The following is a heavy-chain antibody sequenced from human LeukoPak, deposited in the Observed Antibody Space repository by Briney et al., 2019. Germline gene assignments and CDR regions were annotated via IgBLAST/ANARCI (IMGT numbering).Heavy chain of an antibody. D-gene: IGHD2-21*02. Sequence: GGSLRLSCAASGFTFSSYGMSWVRQAPGKGLEWVSAISGSGGSTYYADSVKGRLTISRDNSKNTLYLQMNSLRAEDTAVYYCAKDPRLGVVTASQGPTFDYWGQGTLVTVSS. CDR1: GFTFSSYG. J-gene: IGHJ4*02. CDR2: ISGSGGST. CDR3: AKDPRLGVVTASQGPTFDY. V-gene: IGHV3-23*01.